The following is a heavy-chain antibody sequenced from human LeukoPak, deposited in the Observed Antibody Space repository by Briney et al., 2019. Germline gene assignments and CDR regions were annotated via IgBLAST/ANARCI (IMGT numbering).Heavy chain of an antibody. V-gene: IGHV3-7*01. J-gene: IGHJ4*02. CDR3: ARDKSYGDSSDY. Sequence: GGSLRLSCAASGFTFSNYWMSRVRQAPGKGLEWVANIKQDGSEKYYVGSVKGRFTISRDNAKNSLYLQMNSLRAEDTAVYFCARDKSYGDSSDYWGQGTLVTVSS. CDR1: GFTFSNYW. D-gene: IGHD4-17*01. CDR2: IKQDGSEK.